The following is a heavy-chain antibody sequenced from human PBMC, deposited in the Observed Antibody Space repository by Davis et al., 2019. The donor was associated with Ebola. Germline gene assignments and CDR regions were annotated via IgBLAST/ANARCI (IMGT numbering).Heavy chain of an antibody. D-gene: IGHD6-6*01. CDR3: ARGGLAAPYYYYYGMDV. CDR1: GFTFSDYY. V-gene: IGHV3-11*01. J-gene: IGHJ6*02. CDR2: ISSSGSTI. Sequence: GESLKISCAASGFTFSDYYMSWIRQAPGKGLEWVSYISSSGSTIYYADSVKGRFTISRDNAKNSLYLQMNSLRAEDTAVYYCARGGLAAPYYYYYGMDVWGQGTTVTVSS.